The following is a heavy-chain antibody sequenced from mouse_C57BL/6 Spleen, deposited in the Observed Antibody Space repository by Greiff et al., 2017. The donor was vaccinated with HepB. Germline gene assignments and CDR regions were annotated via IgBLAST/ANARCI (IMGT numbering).Heavy chain of an antibody. D-gene: IGHD1-1*01. V-gene: IGHV1-22*01. Sequence: EVHLVESGPELVKPGASVKMSCKASGYTFTDYNMHWVKQSHGKSLEWIGYINPNNGGTSYNQKFKGKATLTVNKSSSTAYMELRSLTSEDSAVYYCARKGVYYGSSYYFDYWGQGTTLTVSS. J-gene: IGHJ2*01. CDR1: GYTFTDYN. CDR3: ARKGVYYGSSYYFDY. CDR2: INPNNGGT.